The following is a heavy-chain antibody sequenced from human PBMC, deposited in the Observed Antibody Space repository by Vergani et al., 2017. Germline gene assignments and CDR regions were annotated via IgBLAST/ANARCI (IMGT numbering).Heavy chain of an antibody. D-gene: IGHD3-9*01. CDR1: SDSVSNTFYY. J-gene: IGHJ6*02. Sequence: QVQLQESGPGLVKPSETLSLTCTVSSDSVSNTFYYWGWLRQTPGKGLEWIGSIYYSGSTYYNPSLESRVTMSVDTSKSQFSLKLRSVTAADTAVYFCAKVMYRDEASTGYRLEGMDIWGQGTTVTISS. CDR3: AKVMYRDEASTGYRLEGMDI. CDR2: IYYSGST. V-gene: IGHV4-39*07.